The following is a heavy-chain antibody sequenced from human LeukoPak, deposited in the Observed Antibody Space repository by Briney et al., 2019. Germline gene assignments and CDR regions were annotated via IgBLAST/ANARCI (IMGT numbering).Heavy chain of an antibody. Sequence: SETLSLTCTVSGASVSSSNYYWSWIRQPPGKGLEWIGYIYCSGSTNYNPSLKSRVTISVDTSKNQFSLKLSSVTAADAAVYYCARDYCTTTRCYPNYFDYWGQGTLVTVSS. D-gene: IGHD2-2*01. J-gene: IGHJ4*02. CDR1: GASVSSSNYY. CDR3: ARDYCTTTRCYPNYFDY. CDR2: IYCSGST. V-gene: IGHV4-61*01.